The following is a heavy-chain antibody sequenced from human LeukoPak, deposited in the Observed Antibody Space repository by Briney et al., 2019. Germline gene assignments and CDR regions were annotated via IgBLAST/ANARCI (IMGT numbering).Heavy chain of an antibody. Sequence: PSETLSLTCAVYGGSFSGYYWSWIRQPPGKGLEWIGEINHSGSTNYNPSLKSRVTIPVDTSKNQFSLKLSSVTAADTAVYYCARGVAAAGRYYYYYMDVWGKGTTVTVSS. J-gene: IGHJ6*03. V-gene: IGHV4-34*01. CDR2: INHSGST. CDR3: ARGVAAAGRYYYYYMDV. D-gene: IGHD6-13*01. CDR1: GGSFSGYY.